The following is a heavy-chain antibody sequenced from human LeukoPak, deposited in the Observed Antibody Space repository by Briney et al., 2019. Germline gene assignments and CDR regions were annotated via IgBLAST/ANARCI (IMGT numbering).Heavy chain of an antibody. CDR1: GYTFTRND. Sequence: ASVKVSCKPSGYTFTRNDISWVRQAPGQGLEWMGWISAYNGNTNYAQKVQGRVTMTTDTSTSTAYMELRSLRSDDTAMYYCARDVYYYDSSAYYYFDYWGQGTLVAVSS. J-gene: IGHJ4*02. CDR2: ISAYNGNT. D-gene: IGHD3-22*01. CDR3: ARDVYYYDSSAYYYFDY. V-gene: IGHV1-18*04.